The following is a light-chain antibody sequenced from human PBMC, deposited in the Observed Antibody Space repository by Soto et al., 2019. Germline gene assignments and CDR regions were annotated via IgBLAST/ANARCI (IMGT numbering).Light chain of an antibody. Sequence: EIVLTQSPATLSLSPGEGATLSCRASQTVSNFLAWYQQKPGQAPRLLIYDASKRATGIPARFSGSGSGTDFTLTISRLEPEDFAVFYCQQYGRTFGPGTKVDIK. J-gene: IGKJ3*01. CDR3: QQYGRT. CDR1: QTVSNF. CDR2: DAS. V-gene: IGKV3-11*01.